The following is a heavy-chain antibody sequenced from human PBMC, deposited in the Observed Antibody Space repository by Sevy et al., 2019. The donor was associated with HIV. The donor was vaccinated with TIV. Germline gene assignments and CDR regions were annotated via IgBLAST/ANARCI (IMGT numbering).Heavy chain of an antibody. V-gene: IGHV3-66*01. CDR3: ARDSPMTTVGTVGYYGMDV. D-gene: IGHD4-17*01. CDR1: GFTVSSNY. CDR2: IYSGGST. Sequence: GGSLRLSCAASGFTVSSNYMSWVRQAPGKGLEWVSVIYSGGSTYYADSVKDRFSISRDNSKNTLYLQMSSLRAEDTAVYYCARDSPMTTVGTVGYYGMDVWGQGTTVTVSS. J-gene: IGHJ6*02.